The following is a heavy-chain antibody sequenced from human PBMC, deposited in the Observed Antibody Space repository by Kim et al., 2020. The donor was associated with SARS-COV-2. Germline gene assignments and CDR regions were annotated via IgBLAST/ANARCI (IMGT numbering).Heavy chain of an antibody. D-gene: IGHD4-17*01. CDR3: ARGGPGLRYYFDY. Sequence: YRPSFHGQVTISADKSISTAYLQWSSLKASDTAMYYCARGGPGLRYYFDYWGQGTLVTVSS. V-gene: IGHV5-51*01. J-gene: IGHJ4*02.